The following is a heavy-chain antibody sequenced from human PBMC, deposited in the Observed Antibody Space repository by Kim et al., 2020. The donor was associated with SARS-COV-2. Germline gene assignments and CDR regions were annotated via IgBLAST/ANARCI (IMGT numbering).Heavy chain of an antibody. CDR2: IYYSGST. J-gene: IGHJ6*02. D-gene: IGHD6-19*01. Sequence: SETLSLTCTVSGGSISSYYWSWIRQPPGKGLEWIGYIYYSGSTNYNPSLKSRVTISVDTSKNQFSLKLSSVTAADTAVYYCAGLFIAVAGEDYYYYGMDVWGQGTTVTVSS. CDR3: AGLFIAVAGEDYYYYGMDV. CDR1: GGSISSYY. V-gene: IGHV4-59*13.